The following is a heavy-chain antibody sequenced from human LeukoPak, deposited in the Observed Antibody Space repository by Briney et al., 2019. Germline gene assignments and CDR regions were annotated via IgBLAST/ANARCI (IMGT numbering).Heavy chain of an antibody. CDR1: GFTFRNYV. V-gene: IGHV3-30-3*01. CDR3: AREGYYGSGSPPSLYFDY. CDR2: TSSDLNVK. Sequence: GGSLELSCAACGFTFRNYVIHWVRQAPGKGLEWVAVTSSDLNVKLYADSVKGRFTISRDNSRSTLYLQMNSLRPEDTAIYYCAREGYYGSGSPPSLYFDYWGQGTLVTVSS. J-gene: IGHJ4*02. D-gene: IGHD3-10*01.